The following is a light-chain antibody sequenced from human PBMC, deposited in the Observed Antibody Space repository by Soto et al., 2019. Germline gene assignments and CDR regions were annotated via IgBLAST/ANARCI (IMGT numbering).Light chain of an antibody. V-gene: IGKV3-15*01. Sequence: EIVMTQSPATLSVSPGERATLSCRASQSVSNNLAWYQQKPGQAPRLLIYGASTRATRIPARFSRSGSGTEYNLTISSLQYEDFAVYYCQQFHNWPRTFGQGTKVEIK. J-gene: IGKJ1*01. CDR3: QQFHNWPRT. CDR2: GAS. CDR1: QSVSNN.